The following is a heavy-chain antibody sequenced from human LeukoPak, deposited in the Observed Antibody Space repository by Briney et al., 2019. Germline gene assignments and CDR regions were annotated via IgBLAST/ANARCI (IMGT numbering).Heavy chain of an antibody. CDR3: ARRGQWLVLDY. CDR1: GFTFSSYS. J-gene: IGHJ4*02. D-gene: IGHD6-19*01. Sequence: GGSLRLSCAASGFTFSSYSMNWVRQAPGKGLEWVSYISSSSSTIYYADSVKGRFTISRDNAKNSLYLQMNSLRAEDTAVYYCARRGQWLVLDYWGQGTLVTVSS. V-gene: IGHV3-48*04. CDR2: ISSSSSTI.